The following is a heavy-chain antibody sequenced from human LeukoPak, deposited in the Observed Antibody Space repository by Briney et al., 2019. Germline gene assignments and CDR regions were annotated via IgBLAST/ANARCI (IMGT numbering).Heavy chain of an antibody. Sequence: PGGSLRLSCAASGFTFSSYGMHWVGQAPGKGLEWVAVISYDGSNKYYADSVKGRFTISRDNSKNTLYLQMNSLRAEDTAVYYCAKVRVPKQPRHYYGMDVWGKGTTVTVSS. CDR2: ISYDGSNK. CDR1: GFTFSSYG. CDR3: AKVRVPKQPRHYYGMDV. J-gene: IGHJ6*04. D-gene: IGHD6-13*01. V-gene: IGHV3-30*18.